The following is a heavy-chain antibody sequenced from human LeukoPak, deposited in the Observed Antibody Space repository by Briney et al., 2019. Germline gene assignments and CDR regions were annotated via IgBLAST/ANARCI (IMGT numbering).Heavy chain of an antibody. Sequence: ASVKVSCKASGGTFSSYAISWVRQAPGQGLEWMGRINPNSGGTNYAQKFQGRVTMTRDTSISTAYMELSRLRSDDTAVYYCARHYYYDSSGAIDYWGQGTLVTVSS. J-gene: IGHJ4*02. V-gene: IGHV1-2*06. CDR1: GGTFSSYA. CDR2: INPNSGGT. D-gene: IGHD3-22*01. CDR3: ARHYYYDSSGAIDY.